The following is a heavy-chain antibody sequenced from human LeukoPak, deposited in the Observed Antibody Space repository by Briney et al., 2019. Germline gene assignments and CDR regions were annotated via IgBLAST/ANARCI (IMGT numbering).Heavy chain of an antibody. CDR1: QFTFSSYE. CDR2: ISGSGSAI. J-gene: IGHJ5*02. D-gene: IGHD1-26*01. V-gene: IGHV3-48*03. CDR3: ASYSGRRWFDP. Sequence: GGSLRLSCAASQFTFSSYEMNWVRQAPGKGLEWVSYISGSGSAIHYADSVKGRFTISRDNAKNSLYLQMNSLRAEDTAVYYCASYSGRRWFDPWGQGTLVTVSS.